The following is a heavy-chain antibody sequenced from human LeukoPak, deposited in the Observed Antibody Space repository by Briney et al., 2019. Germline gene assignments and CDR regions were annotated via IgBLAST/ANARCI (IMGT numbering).Heavy chain of an antibody. CDR1: GGSFSIYY. J-gene: IGHJ4*02. V-gene: IGHV4-4*07. D-gene: IGHD6-6*01. Sequence: SETLSLTCTVSGGSFSIYYWSWIRQPAGKGLEYIGRIYTSGSTNYNPSLKSRVTISVDTSKKHFSLELSSVTAADTAVYYCARDSVLYYFDSWGQGTLVTVSS. CDR3: ARDSVLYYFDS. CDR2: IYTSGST.